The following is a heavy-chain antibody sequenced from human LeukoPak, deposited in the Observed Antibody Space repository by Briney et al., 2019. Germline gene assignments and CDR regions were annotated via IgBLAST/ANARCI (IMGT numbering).Heavy chain of an antibody. Sequence: SETLSLACTVSGGSISGYYWSWLRQPAGKGLEWIGRIYTSGSTNYNPSLKSRVTMSVDTSKNQFSLKLSSVTAADTAVYYCARDSPIFGVVITFDYWGQGTLVTVSS. J-gene: IGHJ4*02. CDR3: ARDSPIFGVVITFDY. CDR2: IYTSGST. V-gene: IGHV4-4*07. D-gene: IGHD3-3*01. CDR1: GGSISGYY.